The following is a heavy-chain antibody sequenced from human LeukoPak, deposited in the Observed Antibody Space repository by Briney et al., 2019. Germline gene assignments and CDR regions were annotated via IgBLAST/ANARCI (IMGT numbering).Heavy chain of an antibody. Sequence: GGSLRLSCAASGFTFSSYGMHWVHQAPGKGLEWVAVIWYDGSNKYYADSVKGRFTISRDNSKSTLYLQMNSLRAEDTAVYYCAREWVYSSSWKLQYYFDYWGQGTLVTVSS. CDR3: AREWVYSSSWKLQYYFDY. CDR2: IWYDGSNK. V-gene: IGHV3-33*01. D-gene: IGHD6-13*01. CDR1: GFTFSSYG. J-gene: IGHJ4*02.